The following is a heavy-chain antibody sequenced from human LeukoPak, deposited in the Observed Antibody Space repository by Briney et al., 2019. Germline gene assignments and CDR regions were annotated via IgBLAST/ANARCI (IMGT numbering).Heavy chain of an antibody. CDR1: GFTFDDYA. CDR2: TNWDGGIT. D-gene: IGHD2-21*02. CDR3: ARDGLRRPPTPYCGGDCPLDY. Sequence: GGSLRLSCAASGFTFDDYAMSWVRQTPGKGLEWVSGTNWDGGITGYADSGKGRFTISRDNAKNSLYLQMNSLRVEDTAMYYCARDGLRRPPTPYCGGDCPLDYWGQGTLVTVSS. J-gene: IGHJ4*02. V-gene: IGHV3-20*04.